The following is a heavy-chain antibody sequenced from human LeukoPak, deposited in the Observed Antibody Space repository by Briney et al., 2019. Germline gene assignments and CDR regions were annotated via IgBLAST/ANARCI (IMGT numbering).Heavy chain of an antibody. CDR1: GYTFTGYY. D-gene: IGHD1-26*01. V-gene: IGHV1-2*02. Sequence: ASVKVSCKASGYTFTGYYMHWVRQAPGQGLEWMGWINPNSGGTNYAQKFQGRVTMTRDTSISTAYMELSRLRSDDTAVYYCARDCSTVGATYPDYWGQGTLVTVSS. CDR2: INPNSGGT. J-gene: IGHJ4*02. CDR3: ARDCSTVGATYPDY.